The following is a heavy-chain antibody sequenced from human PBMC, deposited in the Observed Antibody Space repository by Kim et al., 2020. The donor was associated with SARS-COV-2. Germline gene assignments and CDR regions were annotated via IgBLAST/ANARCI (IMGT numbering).Heavy chain of an antibody. V-gene: IGHV4-31*02. Sequence: KQSLKSRLTISIDTPQNQFSLNLSSVTAADTAIYYCARVGRSGYYSNYFDSWGQGTLVTVSS. J-gene: IGHJ4*02. CDR3: ARVGRSGYYSNYFDS. D-gene: IGHD3-22*01.